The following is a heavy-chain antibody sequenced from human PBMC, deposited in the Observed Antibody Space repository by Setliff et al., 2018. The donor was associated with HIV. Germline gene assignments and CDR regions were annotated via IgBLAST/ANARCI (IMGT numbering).Heavy chain of an antibody. CDR1: GDSISGYY. V-gene: IGHV4-4*07. CDR3: ARDTVRGFLS. J-gene: IGHJ5*02. D-gene: IGHD4-4*01. Sequence: SETLSLTCTSSGDSISGYYWSWIRQPAGKGLEWIGRMHTSGNTNYNPSLKSRVTMSVDTSKNQFSLRLSSVTAADTAVYYCARDTVRGFLSWGRGALVTVSS. CDR2: MHTSGNT.